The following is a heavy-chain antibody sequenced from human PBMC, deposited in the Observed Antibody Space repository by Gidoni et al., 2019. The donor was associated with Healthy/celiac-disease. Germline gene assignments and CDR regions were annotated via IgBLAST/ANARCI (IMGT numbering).Heavy chain of an antibody. CDR1: GGSISSSSDS. J-gene: IGHJ5*02. Sequence: QLQLQASGPGLVKPSETLSLTCTFSGGSISSSSDSWGWIRQPPGKGLEWIGSIYYSGSTYYNPSLKSRVTISVDTSKNQFSLKLSSVTAADTAVYYCARQYRRAARPRWFDPWGQGTLVTVSS. CDR3: ARQYRRAARPRWFDP. V-gene: IGHV4-39*01. CDR2: IYYSGST. D-gene: IGHD6-6*01.